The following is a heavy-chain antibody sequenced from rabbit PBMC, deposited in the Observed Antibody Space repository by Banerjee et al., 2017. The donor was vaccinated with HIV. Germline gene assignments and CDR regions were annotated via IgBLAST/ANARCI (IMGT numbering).Heavy chain of an antibody. Sequence: QSLEESGGDLVKPGASLTLTCTASGFDFSSNAMCWVRQAPGKGLEWIAYINTGNAGTYYASWAKGRFTISKASSTTVTLQMTSLTAADTAAYFCARGPYAGYAYAFDLWGPGTLVTVS. CDR2: INTGNAGT. CDR1: GFDFSSNA. V-gene: IGHV1S40*01. CDR3: ARGPYAGYAYAFDL. D-gene: IGHD6-1*01. J-gene: IGHJ4*01.